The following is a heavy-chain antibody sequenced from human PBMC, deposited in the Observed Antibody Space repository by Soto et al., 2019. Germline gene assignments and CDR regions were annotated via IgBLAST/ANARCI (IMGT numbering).Heavy chain of an antibody. CDR2: ISAYNGNT. Sequence: QVQLVQSGAEVKKPGASVKVSCKASGYTFTSYGISWVRQAPGQGLEWMGWISAYNGNTNYAQKLQGRVTMTTDTSTSTDYMELRSLRSDDTAVYYCARDGASGYQLRYNWFDPWGQGTLVNVSS. D-gene: IGHD2-2*01. CDR1: GYTFTSYG. V-gene: IGHV1-18*01. J-gene: IGHJ5*02. CDR3: ARDGASGYQLRYNWFDP.